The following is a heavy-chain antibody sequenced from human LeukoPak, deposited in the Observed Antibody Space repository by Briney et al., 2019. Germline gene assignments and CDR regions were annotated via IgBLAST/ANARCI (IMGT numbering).Heavy chain of an antibody. CDR3: ARALSAMVADN. J-gene: IGHJ4*02. D-gene: IGHD5-18*01. CDR1: GFTFSTYG. CDR2: IRYDGSNK. V-gene: IGHV3-33*01. Sequence: PGRSLRLSCAASGFTFSTYGMHWVRQAPGKGLQWVAVIRYDGSNKNYGDSVKGRLTISRDNSKNTLYLQMNSLRAEDTALYYCARALSAMVADNWGQGTLVTVSS.